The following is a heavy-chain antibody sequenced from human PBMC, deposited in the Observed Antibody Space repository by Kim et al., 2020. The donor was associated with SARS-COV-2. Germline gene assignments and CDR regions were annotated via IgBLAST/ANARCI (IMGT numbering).Heavy chain of an antibody. D-gene: IGHD6-13*01. CDR1: GLTLSRYG. CDR2: ISGAGDKT. J-gene: IGHJ2*01. V-gene: IGHV3-23*01. CDR3: ATIAATGLWYFDL. Sequence: GGSLRLSCAASGLTLSRYGMSWVRQAPGKGLEWLASISGAGDKTYHADSVKGRFTISRDNPKNTLSLQINSLRVEDTAAYYCATIAATGLWYFDLWGRGTLVTVSS.